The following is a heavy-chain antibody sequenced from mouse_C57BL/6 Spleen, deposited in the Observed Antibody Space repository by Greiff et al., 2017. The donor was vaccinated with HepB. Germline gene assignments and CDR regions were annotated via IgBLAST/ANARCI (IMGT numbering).Heavy chain of an antibody. Sequence: VKLQQPGAELVMPGASVKLSCKASGYTFTSYWMHWVKQRPGQGLEWIGEIDPSDSYTNYNQKFKGKSTLTVDKYSSTAYMQLSSLTSEDSAVYYCARTGDITTVVGYFDYWGQGTTLTVAA. CDR1: GYTFTSYW. D-gene: IGHD1-1*01. CDR3: ARTGDITTVVGYFDY. CDR2: IDPSDSYT. V-gene: IGHV1-69*01. J-gene: IGHJ2*01.